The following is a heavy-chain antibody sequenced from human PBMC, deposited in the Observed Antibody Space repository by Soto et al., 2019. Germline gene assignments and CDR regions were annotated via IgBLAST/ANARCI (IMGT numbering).Heavy chain of an antibody. CDR1: AYTFTGYY. CDR2: INPNSGGT. V-gene: IGHV1-2*02. D-gene: IGHD3-10*01. Sequence: ASVKVSCKACAYTFTGYYIHRVRQAPGQGLEWMGWINPNSGGTNYAQKFQGRVTMTRDTSISTAYMELSRLSSDDTAVYYCARYGSGSYFDYRGQGSLVTVSS. CDR3: ARYGSGSYFDY. J-gene: IGHJ4*02.